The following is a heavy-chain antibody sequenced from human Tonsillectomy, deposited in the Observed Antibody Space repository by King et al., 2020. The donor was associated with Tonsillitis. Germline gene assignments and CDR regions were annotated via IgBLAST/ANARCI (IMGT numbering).Heavy chain of an antibody. J-gene: IGHJ4*02. CDR1: GFTFSSYG. Sequence: VQLVESGGGVVQPGRSLRLSCAASGFTFSSYGMHWVRQAPGKGLEGVAVIWYDGSNKYYADSVKGRFTISRDNSKKTLYLQMNSLRAEDTAVYYCARISPLRFLEWLSADYWGQGTLVTVSS. D-gene: IGHD3-3*01. CDR3: ARISPLRFLEWLSADY. CDR2: IWYDGSNK. V-gene: IGHV3-33*01.